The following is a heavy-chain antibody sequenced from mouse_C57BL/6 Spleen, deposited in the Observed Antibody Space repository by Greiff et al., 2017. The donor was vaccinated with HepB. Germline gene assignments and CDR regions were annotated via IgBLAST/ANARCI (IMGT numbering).Heavy chain of an antibody. CDR2: IDPSDSYT. Sequence: QVQLQQPGAELVKPGASVKLSCKASGYTFTSYWMQWVKQRPGQGLEWIGEIDPSDSYTNYHQKFKGKATLTVDTSSSTAYMQLSSLTSEDSAVYYCARFGSSPDYWGQGTTLTVSS. V-gene: IGHV1-50*01. CDR1: GYTFTSYW. J-gene: IGHJ2*01. CDR3: ARFGSSPDY. D-gene: IGHD1-1*01.